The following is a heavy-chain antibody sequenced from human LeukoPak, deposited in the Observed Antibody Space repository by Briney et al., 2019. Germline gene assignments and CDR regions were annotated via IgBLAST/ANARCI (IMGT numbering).Heavy chain of an antibody. CDR3: ANQRGGY. CDR1: GFIFSSYP. D-gene: IGHD3-10*01. V-gene: IGHV3-23*01. Sequence: GGSLRLSCAAFGFIFSSYPMTWVRQAPGKGLEWVSAISGNGENTYYADSVKGRFSISRDNSRNTVYLRMNSLRPEDTAIYYCANQRGGYWGQGTLVTVSS. CDR2: ISGNGENT. J-gene: IGHJ4*02.